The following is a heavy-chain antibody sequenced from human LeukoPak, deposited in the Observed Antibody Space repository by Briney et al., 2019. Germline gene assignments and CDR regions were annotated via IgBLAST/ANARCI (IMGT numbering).Heavy chain of an antibody. CDR2: ISGSGQTT. J-gene: IGHJ3*02. V-gene: IGHV3-23*01. CDR3: AREVGAFDI. Sequence: RGSLRLSCAASGFTFSVYAMSWVRQAPGKGLEWVSVISGSGQTTYYADSVKGRFTIFRDNGKNTLYLQMNSLRAEDTAVYYCAREVGAFDILGQGTMVTASS. CDR1: GFTFSVYA.